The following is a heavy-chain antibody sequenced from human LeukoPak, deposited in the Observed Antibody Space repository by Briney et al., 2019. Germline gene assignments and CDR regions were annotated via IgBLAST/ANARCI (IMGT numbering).Heavy chain of an antibody. CDR3: AKGDYGGAFDI. V-gene: IGHV3-23*01. CDR1: GLTFSTYA. J-gene: IGHJ3*02. D-gene: IGHD4-23*01. Sequence: GGSLRLSCAASGLTFSTYAMNWVRQAPGKGLEWVSAISGSGGSTYYTDSVKGRFTISRDNSKNTLYLQMNSLRAEDMAVYYCAKGDYGGAFDIWGQGTMVTVSS. CDR2: ISGSGGST.